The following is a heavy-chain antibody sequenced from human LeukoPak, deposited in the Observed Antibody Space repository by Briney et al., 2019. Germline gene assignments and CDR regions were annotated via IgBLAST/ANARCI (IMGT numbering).Heavy chain of an antibody. J-gene: IGHJ6*02. Sequence: GGSLRLSCAASGFTFSSYAMHWVRQAPGKGLEWVAVISYDGSNKYYADSVKGRFTISRDNSKNTLYLQMNSLRAEDTAVYYCARESGDYGRYGMDVWGQGTTVTVSS. V-gene: IGHV3-30-3*01. CDR3: ARESGDYGRYGMDV. CDR1: GFTFSSYA. CDR2: ISYDGSNK. D-gene: IGHD4-17*01.